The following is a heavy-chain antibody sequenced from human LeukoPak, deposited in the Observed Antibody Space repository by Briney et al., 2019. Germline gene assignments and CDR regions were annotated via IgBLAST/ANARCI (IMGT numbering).Heavy chain of an antibody. CDR1: GGTFSSYA. V-gene: IGHV1-2*02. CDR2: INPNSGGT. Sequence: GASVKVSCKASGGTFSSYAISWVRQAPGQGLEWMGWINPNSGGTNYAQKFQGRVTMTRDTSISTAYMELSRLRSDDTAVYYCARDGPTFTLRLQYYFDYWGQGTLVTVSS. CDR3: ARDGPTFTLRLQYYFDY. D-gene: IGHD4-11*01. J-gene: IGHJ4*02.